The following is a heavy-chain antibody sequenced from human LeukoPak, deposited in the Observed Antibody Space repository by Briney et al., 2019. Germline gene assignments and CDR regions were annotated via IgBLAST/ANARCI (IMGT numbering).Heavy chain of an antibody. V-gene: IGHV4-38-2*02. Sequence: SETLSLTCTVSGYSISSGNYWGWIRQPPGKGPEWIGSIYHSGITYYNPSLKSRVSISVETSKNQFSLRLSSVTAADTAEYYCARDGDFYYFDYWGQGTQVTVSS. J-gene: IGHJ4*02. CDR3: ARDGDFYYFDY. CDR2: IYHSGIT. CDR1: GYSISSGNY.